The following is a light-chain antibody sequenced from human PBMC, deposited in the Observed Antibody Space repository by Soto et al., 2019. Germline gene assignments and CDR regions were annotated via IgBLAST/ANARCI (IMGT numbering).Light chain of an antibody. CDR3: SSYTSSSTLGV. CDR2: EVS. Sequence: QSVLTQPASVSGSPGQSITISCTGTSSDVGGYNYVSWYQQHPGKAPKLMIYEVSNRPSGVSNRFSGSKSGNTASLTISGLQAEDEADYDCSSYTSSSTLGVFGGGTKLTVL. J-gene: IGLJ3*02. CDR1: SSDVGGYNY. V-gene: IGLV2-14*01.